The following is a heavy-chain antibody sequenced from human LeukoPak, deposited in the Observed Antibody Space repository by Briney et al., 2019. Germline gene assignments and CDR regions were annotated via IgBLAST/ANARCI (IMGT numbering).Heavy chain of an antibody. D-gene: IGHD4-17*01. V-gene: IGHV1-46*01. J-gene: IGHJ3*02. CDR3: ARGNGDFDAFDI. CDR2: TNPSGGST. CDR1: GYTFTSYY. Sequence: ASVKVSCKASGYTFTSYYMHWVRQAPGQGLEWMGITNPSGGSTSYAQKFQGRVTMTRDMSTSTVYMELSSLRSEDTAVYYCARGNGDFDAFDIWGQGTMVTVSS.